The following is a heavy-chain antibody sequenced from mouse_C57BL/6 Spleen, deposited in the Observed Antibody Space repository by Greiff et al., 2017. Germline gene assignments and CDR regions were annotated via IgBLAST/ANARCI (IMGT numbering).Heavy chain of an antibody. CDR2: IYPGSGNT. J-gene: IGHJ4*01. CDR1: GYTFTDYY. Sequence: QVHVKQSGAELVRPGASVKLSCKASGYTFTDYYINWVKQRPGQGLEWIARIYPGSGNTYYNEKFKGKATLTAEKSSSTAYMQLSSLTSEDSAVYFCARSRGGYAMDYWGQGTSVTVSS. V-gene: IGHV1-76*01. D-gene: IGHD3-1*01. CDR3: ARSRGGYAMDY.